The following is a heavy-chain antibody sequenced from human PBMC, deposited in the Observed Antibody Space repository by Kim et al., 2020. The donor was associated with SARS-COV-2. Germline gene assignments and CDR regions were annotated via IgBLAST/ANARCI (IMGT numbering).Heavy chain of an antibody. V-gene: IGHV4-34*01. Sequence: NHNPSLKGRVTISVDTSKNQVSLRLSSVTAADTAVYYCAIWDGAAAGREDIWGQGTMVTVSS. CDR3: AIWDGAAAGREDI. J-gene: IGHJ3*02. D-gene: IGHD6-13*01.